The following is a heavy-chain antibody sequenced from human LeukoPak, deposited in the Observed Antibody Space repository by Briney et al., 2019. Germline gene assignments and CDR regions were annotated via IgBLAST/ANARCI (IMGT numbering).Heavy chain of an antibody. CDR3: ARVRSPRCYYMDV. V-gene: IGHV1-46*01. J-gene: IGHJ6*03. CDR2: INPSGGST. D-gene: IGHD6-13*01. Sequence: ASVEVSCKASGYTFTSYYMHWVRQAPGQGLEWMGIINPSGGSTSYAQKFQGRVTMTRDTSISTAYMELSRLRSDDTAVYYCARVRSPRCYYMDVWGKGTTVTVSS. CDR1: GYTFTSYY.